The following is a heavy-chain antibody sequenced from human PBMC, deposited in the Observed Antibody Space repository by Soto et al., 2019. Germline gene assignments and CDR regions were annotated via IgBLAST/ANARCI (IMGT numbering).Heavy chain of an antibody. CDR2: ISASGANT. D-gene: IGHD6-19*01. V-gene: IGHV3-23*01. CDR3: AKDDVGGGWYYFDH. CDR1: GFTFTSFA. Sequence: GGSLRLSCAASGFTFTSFAMNWVRQTPGKGLEWVSGISASGANTYYADSVKGRFTISRDNSKNTLFLQVNSLRAEDTAVYYCAKDDVGGGWYYFDHWGQGTLVTVSS. J-gene: IGHJ4*02.